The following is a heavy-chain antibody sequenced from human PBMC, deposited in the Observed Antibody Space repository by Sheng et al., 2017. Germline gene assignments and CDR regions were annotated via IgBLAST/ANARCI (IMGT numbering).Heavy chain of an antibody. CDR2: ISYDGSNK. CDR3: AKDSGGTYYYDSSGYYHFQH. D-gene: IGHD3-22*01. Sequence: QVQLVESGGGVVQPGRSLRLSCAASGFTFSSYGMHWVRQAPGKGLEWVAVISYDGSNKYYADSVKGRFTISRDNSKNTLYLQMNSLRAEDTAVYYCAKDSGGTYYYDSSGYYHFQHWGQGTLVTVSS. CDR1: GFTFSSYG. V-gene: IGHV3-30*18. J-gene: IGHJ1*01.